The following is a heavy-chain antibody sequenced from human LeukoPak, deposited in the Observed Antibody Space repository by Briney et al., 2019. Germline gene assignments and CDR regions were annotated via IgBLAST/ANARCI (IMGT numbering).Heavy chain of an antibody. CDR3: ARGRGSSDAFDI. V-gene: IGHV1-8*03. Sequence: ASVKVSCKASGYTFTSYDINWVRQATGQGLEWMGWMNPNSGNTGYAQKFQGRVTITRSTSISTAYMELSSLRSEDTAVYYCARGRGSSDAFDIWGQGTMVTVSS. CDR1: GYTFTSYD. CDR2: MNPNSGNT. J-gene: IGHJ3*02. D-gene: IGHD3-10*01.